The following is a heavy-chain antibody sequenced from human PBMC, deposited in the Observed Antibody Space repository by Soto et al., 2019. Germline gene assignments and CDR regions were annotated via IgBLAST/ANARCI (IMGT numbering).Heavy chain of an antibody. Sequence: PGESLKISCEGSGYSFTSYWIGWLRQMPGKGLEWMGIIYPGDHETRYSPSFHGKVTISADKSINTAYLQWNSLEASDTAFYFCARSPRSSPYFDYWGQGALVTVSS. CDR2: IYPGDHET. D-gene: IGHD6-13*01. CDR3: ARSPRSSPYFDY. CDR1: GYSFTSYW. V-gene: IGHV5-51*01. J-gene: IGHJ4*02.